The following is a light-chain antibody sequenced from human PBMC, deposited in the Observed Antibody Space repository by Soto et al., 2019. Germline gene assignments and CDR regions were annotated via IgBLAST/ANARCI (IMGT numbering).Light chain of an antibody. CDR2: GAS. J-gene: IGKJ1*01. CDR1: QTISSN. V-gene: IGKV3-15*01. CDR3: QQYHNWPRT. Sequence: ILLTQSPTTLSVPHVAGATLSWQASQTISSNLAWYQQKPGQAPKLLIYGASTRDTGIPARFSGSGSGTEFTLTISSLQSEDFAVYYCQQYHNWPRTFAQGTKVDIK.